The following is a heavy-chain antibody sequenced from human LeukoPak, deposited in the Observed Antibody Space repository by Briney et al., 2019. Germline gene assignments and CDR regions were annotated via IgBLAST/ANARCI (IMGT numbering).Heavy chain of an antibody. CDR1: GGSISSGGYY. D-gene: IGHD1/OR15-1a*01. CDR3: ARESPNGDWNN. J-gene: IGHJ4*02. CDR2: IYSSGST. V-gene: IGHV4-61*02. Sequence: PSETLSLTCTVSGGSISSGGYYWSWIRQPAGKGLEWIGRIYSSGSTNYSSSLKSRVTMSVDTSKNQFSLKLRSVTAADTAVYHCARESPNGDWNNWGQGTLVTVSS.